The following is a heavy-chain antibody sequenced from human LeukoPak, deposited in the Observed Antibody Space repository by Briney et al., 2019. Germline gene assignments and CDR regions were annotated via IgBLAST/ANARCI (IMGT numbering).Heavy chain of an antibody. Sequence: ASVKVSCKASGYSFTDYYIHCVRQAPGQGLEWVGQINPYSCGTTYAQKFQSRVTMTRDTSITTAYTELHRLTSDDTAVYYCAREGSLYYHYYMDVWAKGTTVTVSS. J-gene: IGHJ6*03. CDR3: AREGSLYYHYYMDV. CDR1: GYSFTDYY. CDR2: INPYSCGT. V-gene: IGHV1-2*06.